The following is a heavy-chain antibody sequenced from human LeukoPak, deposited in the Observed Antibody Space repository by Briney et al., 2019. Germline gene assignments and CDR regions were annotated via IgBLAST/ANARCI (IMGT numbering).Heavy chain of an antibody. Sequence: GGSLRLSCAASGFTFSDYYMSWIRQAPGKGLEWVSYISSSGSTIYYADSAKGRFTISRDNAKNSLYLQMNSLRAEDTAVYYCARDGPQYYYDSSGYYPFFGYWGQGTLVTVSS. D-gene: IGHD3-22*01. CDR3: ARDGPQYYYDSSGYYPFFGY. CDR1: GFTFSDYY. V-gene: IGHV3-11*04. CDR2: ISSSGSTI. J-gene: IGHJ4*02.